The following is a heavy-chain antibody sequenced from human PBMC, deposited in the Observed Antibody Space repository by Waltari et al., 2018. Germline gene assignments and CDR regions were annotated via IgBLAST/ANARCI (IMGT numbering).Heavy chain of an antibody. V-gene: IGHV3-30*02. D-gene: IGHD1-26*01. CDR3: AKGLRGAVNVPFDY. CDR2: IRYDGSNK. Sequence: QVQLVESGGGVVQPGGSLRLSCAASGFTFSSSGMHWVRQAPGKGLEWVAFIRYDGSNKYYADSVKGRFTISRDNSKNTLYLQMNSLRAEDTAVYYCAKGLRGAVNVPFDYWGQGTLVTVSS. J-gene: IGHJ4*02. CDR1: GFTFSSSG.